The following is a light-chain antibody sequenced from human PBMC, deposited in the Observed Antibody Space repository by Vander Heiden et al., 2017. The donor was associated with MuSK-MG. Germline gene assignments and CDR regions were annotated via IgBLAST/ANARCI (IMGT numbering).Light chain of an antibody. CDR2: DVS. CDR3: QQYDKFLIH. J-gene: IGKJ3*01. CDR1: KDISVY. Sequence: DIQMTQSPSSLSASVGDRVTISCQTSKDISVYLNWYQQKPGKATKLLIYDVSHLEAGVSSRFSGGGSGTDFTLTISSLQPEDIATYYWQQYDKFLIHFGPGTKVNIK. V-gene: IGKV1-33*01.